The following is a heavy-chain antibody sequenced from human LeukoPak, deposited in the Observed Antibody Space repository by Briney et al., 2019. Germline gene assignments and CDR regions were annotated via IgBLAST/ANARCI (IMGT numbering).Heavy chain of an antibody. CDR1: GFTFSSYG. V-gene: IGHV3-33*06. J-gene: IGHJ4*02. Sequence: GGSLRLSCAASGFTFSSYGMHWVRQAPGKGLEWVAVIWYDGSNKYYADSVKGRFTISRDNSKNTLYLQMNSLRAEDTAVYYCAKRSQYGDNDYWGQGTLVTVSS. CDR3: AKRSQYGDNDY. D-gene: IGHD4-17*01. CDR2: IWYDGSNK.